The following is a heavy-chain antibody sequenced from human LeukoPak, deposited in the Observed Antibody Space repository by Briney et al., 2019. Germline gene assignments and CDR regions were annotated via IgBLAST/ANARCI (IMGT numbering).Heavy chain of an antibody. CDR2: ISGSGGST. J-gene: IGHJ6*03. CDR1: GFTFSSYG. V-gene: IGHV3-23*01. Sequence: GGSLRLSCAASGFTFSSYGMSWVRQAPGKGLEWVSAISGSGGSTYYADSVKGRFTISRDNSRNTLYLQMNSLRAEDTALYYCAKDGDTVSGTYYFDMDVWGKGTTVTISS. D-gene: IGHD1-26*01. CDR3: AKDGDTVSGTYYFDMDV.